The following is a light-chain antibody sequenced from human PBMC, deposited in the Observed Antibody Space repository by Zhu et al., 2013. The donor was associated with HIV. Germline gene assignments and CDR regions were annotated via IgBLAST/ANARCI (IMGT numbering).Light chain of an antibody. Sequence: DIQMTQSPSSLSASVGDRVTITCRASQSISSNLNWYQQKPGKAPNLLIYAASSLQSGVPLRFSGSGSGTDFTLTISSLQPEDFAIYYCQQSYSTPLTFGGGTKVEIK. CDR1: QSISSN. CDR3: QQSYSTPLT. CDR2: AAS. V-gene: IGKV1-39*01. J-gene: IGKJ4*01.